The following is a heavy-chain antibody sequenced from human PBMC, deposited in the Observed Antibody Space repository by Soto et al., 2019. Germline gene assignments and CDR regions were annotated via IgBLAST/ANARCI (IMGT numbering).Heavy chain of an antibody. V-gene: IGHV4-34*01. J-gene: IGHJ6*03. CDR2: INHSGST. Sequence: SETLSLTCAVYGGSFSGYYWSRIRQPPGKGLEWIGEINHSGSTNYNPSLKSRVTISVDTSKNQFSLKLSSVTAADTAVYYCAMRRTNYDFWSGYYNREYYYYYMDVWGKGTTVTVSS. CDR1: GGSFSGYY. CDR3: AMRRTNYDFWSGYYNREYYYYYMDV. D-gene: IGHD3-3*01.